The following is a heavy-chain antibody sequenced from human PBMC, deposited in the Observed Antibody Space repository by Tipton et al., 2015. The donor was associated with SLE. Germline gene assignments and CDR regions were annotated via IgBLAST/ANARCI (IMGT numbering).Heavy chain of an antibody. CDR3: ARETEDTGWIHSRDYIYYYYYVDV. CDR1: GGSIRNYY. J-gene: IGHJ6*03. CDR2: MYHSGST. V-gene: IGHV4-59*12. D-gene: IGHD6-19*01. Sequence: TLSLTCTVSGGSIRNYYWSWMRQPPGKGLEWIGQMYHSGSTNYNPSLKSRVTISVDTSKNQFSPKLSSVTAADTAVYYCARETEDTGWIHSRDYIYYYYYVDVWGQGTTVTVSS.